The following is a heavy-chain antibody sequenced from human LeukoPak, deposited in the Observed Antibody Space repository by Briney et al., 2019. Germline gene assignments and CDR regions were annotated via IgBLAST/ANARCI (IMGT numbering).Heavy chain of an antibody. CDR3: TRTSPTRFGVIINDD. V-gene: IGHV2-70*17. J-gene: IGHJ4*02. CDR1: GFSLSASGMC. D-gene: IGHD3-3*01. CDR2: IDWDNDK. Sequence: SGPALVKPTQTLTLTCTFSGFSLSASGMCMNWIRQTPGKALEWLARIDWDNDKFYSTSLKTRLTISKDTSKNQVVLIMTNMNPVDTGTYYCTRTSPTRFGVIINDDWGQGTLVTVSS.